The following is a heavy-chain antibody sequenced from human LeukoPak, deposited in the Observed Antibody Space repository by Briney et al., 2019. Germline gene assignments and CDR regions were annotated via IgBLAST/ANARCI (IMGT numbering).Heavy chain of an antibody. V-gene: IGHV1-69*13. CDR2: IIPIFGTA. Sequence: SVKVSCKASGYTFTGYYMHWVRQAPRQGLEWMGGIIPIFGTANYAQKFQGRVTITADESTSTAYMELSRLRSDDTAVYYCARDPSVGAGYFDYWGQGTLVTVSS. D-gene: IGHD1-26*01. J-gene: IGHJ4*02. CDR1: GYTFTGYY. CDR3: ARDPSVGAGYFDY.